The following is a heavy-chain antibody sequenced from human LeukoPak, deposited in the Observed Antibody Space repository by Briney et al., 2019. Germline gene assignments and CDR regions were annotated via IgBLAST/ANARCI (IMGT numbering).Heavy chain of an antibody. D-gene: IGHD6-19*01. J-gene: IGHJ5*02. CDR1: GFTFSSYS. CDR3: ARDQSSVAGTTYNWFDP. CDR2: ISGSSSYI. V-gene: IGHV3-21*01. Sequence: GGSLRLSCAASGFTFSSYSVNWIRQAPGKGLEWVSSISGSSSYIYYADSVKGRFTISRDNAKKSLYLQMNSLRAEDTAVYYCARDQSSVAGTTYNWFDPWGQGTLVTVSS.